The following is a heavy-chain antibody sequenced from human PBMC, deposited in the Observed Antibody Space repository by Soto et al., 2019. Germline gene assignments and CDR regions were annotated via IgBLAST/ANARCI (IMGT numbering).Heavy chain of an antibody. V-gene: IGHV3-23*01. CDR2: ISESGVRT. J-gene: IGHJ4*02. D-gene: IGHD3-10*01. Sequence: EVQLLESGGGLLQPWGSLRLSCAASGFTFSDHGLSWVRQAPGKGLEWVSGISESGVRTHYADSVKGRFTISRDNSKNTLYLQMNSLRAEDTAVYYCTLFGDWGQGTLVTVSS. CDR3: TLFGD. CDR1: GFTFSDHG.